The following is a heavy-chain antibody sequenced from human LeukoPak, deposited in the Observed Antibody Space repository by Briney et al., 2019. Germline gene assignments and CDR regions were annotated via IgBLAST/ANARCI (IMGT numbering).Heavy chain of an antibody. V-gene: IGHV1-69*01. CDR3: ARDYYYDSSGYLDAFDI. D-gene: IGHD3-22*01. J-gene: IGHJ3*02. Sequence: SVKVSCKASGGTLSSYAISWVRQARGQGLEWMGGIIPIFGTANYAQKFQGRVTITADESTSTTYVELSSLRSEDTAVYYCARDYYYDSSGYLDAFDIWGQGTMVTVSS. CDR1: GGTLSSYA. CDR2: IIPIFGTA.